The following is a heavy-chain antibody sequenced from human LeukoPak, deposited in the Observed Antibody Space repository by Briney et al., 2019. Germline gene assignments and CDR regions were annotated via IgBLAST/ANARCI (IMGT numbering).Heavy chain of an antibody. CDR3: ARDQIPGYCSGGSCYSFDY. CDR2: ISAYNGNT. CDR1: GYTFTSYG. J-gene: IGHJ4*02. D-gene: IGHD2-15*01. Sequence: ASVKVSCKASGYTFTSYGISWVRQAPGQGLEWMGWISAYNGNTNYAQKPQGRVTMTTDTSTSTAYMELRSLRSDDTAVYYCARDQIPGYCSGGSCYSFDYWGQGTLVTVSS. V-gene: IGHV1-18*01.